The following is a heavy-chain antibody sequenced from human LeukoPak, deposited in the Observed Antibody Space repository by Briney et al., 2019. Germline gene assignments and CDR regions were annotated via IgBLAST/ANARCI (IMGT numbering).Heavy chain of an antibody. D-gene: IGHD6-19*01. J-gene: IGHJ4*02. CDR3: ARSLAGIAVAAGFFFFDY. CDR2: IIPIFGTA. V-gene: IGHV1-69*06. Sequence: GASVKVSCKASGGTFSSYAISWVRQAPGQGLEWMGGIIPIFGTANYAQKFQGRVTITADKSTSTAYMELSSLRSEDTAVYYCARSLAGIAVAAGFFFFDYWGQGTLVTVSS. CDR1: GGTFSSYA.